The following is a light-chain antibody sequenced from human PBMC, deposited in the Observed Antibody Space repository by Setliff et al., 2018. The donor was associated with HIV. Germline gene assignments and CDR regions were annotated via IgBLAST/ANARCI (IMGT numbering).Light chain of an antibody. Sequence: QSVLTQPASVSGSPGQSITISCTGTSSDVGGYNHVSWYQQHPGKAPKLTIFDVGNRPSGVSSRFSGSKSGNTASLTISGLQAEDEADFYCCSFTSINTYVFGTGTKVTVL. J-gene: IGLJ1*01. CDR1: SSDVGGYNH. CDR2: DVG. CDR3: CSFTSINTYV. V-gene: IGLV2-14*03.